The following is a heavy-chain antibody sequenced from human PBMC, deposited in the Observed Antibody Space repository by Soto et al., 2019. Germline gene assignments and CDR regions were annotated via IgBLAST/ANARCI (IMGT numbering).Heavy chain of an antibody. D-gene: IGHD2-2*01. CDR3: ARRYASCFDY. V-gene: IGHV4-59*08. Sequence: PSETLSLTCTVSGGSISSYYWSWFRQPPGKGLEWIGYIYYSGSTNYKPSLKSRVTISVDTSKNQFSLKLSSVTAADTAVYYCARRYASCFDYWGQGTRVTVSS. J-gene: IGHJ4*02. CDR1: GGSISSYY. CDR2: IYYSGST.